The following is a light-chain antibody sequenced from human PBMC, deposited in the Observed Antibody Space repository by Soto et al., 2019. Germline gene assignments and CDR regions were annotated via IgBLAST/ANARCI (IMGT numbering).Light chain of an antibody. V-gene: IGLV1-47*01. CDR3: ATWDDGLSGVL. CDR2: KSD. Sequence: QSVLTQPPSASGTPGQRVSITCSGSDSNIGSNSVHWYQQVLGMAPKLLVYKSDQRPSGVPDRFSGSKSVTSASLAISGLRAEDEAEYYCATWDDGLSGVLFGGGTQLTVL. CDR1: DSNIGSNS. J-gene: IGLJ7*01.